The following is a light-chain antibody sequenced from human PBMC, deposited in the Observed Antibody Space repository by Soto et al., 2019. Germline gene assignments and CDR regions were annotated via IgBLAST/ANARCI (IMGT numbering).Light chain of an antibody. CDR2: RNN. V-gene: IGLV1-47*01. CDR1: TSNIGSNY. CDR3: AAWDDSLSGVV. Sequence: QSVLTQPPSASGTPGQRVTISCSGSTSNIGSNYGYWYQQLPGTAPKVLIYRNNERPSGVPDRFSGSKSGTSVSLAISGLRSEDEADYYCAAWDDSLSGVVFGGGTKLTVL. J-gene: IGLJ2*01.